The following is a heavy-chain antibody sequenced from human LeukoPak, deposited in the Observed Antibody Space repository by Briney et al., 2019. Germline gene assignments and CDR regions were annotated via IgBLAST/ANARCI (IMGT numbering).Heavy chain of an antibody. J-gene: IGHJ4*02. CDR2: IYSGGNT. CDR3: ARVYGDSPTNYYFDY. Sequence: GGSLRLSCAASGFTVTNKYMSWVRQAPGKGLEWVSGIYSGGNTYYADSVKGRFTISRDKTKNTLYLQMNSLRAEDTAVYYCARVYGDSPTNYYFDYWGQGTLVTVSS. V-gene: IGHV3-66*01. CDR1: GFTVTNKY. D-gene: IGHD4-17*01.